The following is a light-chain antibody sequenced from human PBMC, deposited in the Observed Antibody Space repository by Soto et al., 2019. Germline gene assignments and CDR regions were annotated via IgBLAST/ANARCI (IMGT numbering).Light chain of an antibody. CDR1: QDISDD. V-gene: IGKV1-6*01. J-gene: IGKJ1*01. CDR3: LQNHNYPRT. Sequence: AIQMTQSPSSLSASVGYRVTITCRASQDISDDVGWYQQTPGKAPKLLISGASRLQSGVPSRFSGSGSGAQLTLTITSLRPEDSAIYYCLQNHNYPRTFGQGTKVEI. CDR2: GAS.